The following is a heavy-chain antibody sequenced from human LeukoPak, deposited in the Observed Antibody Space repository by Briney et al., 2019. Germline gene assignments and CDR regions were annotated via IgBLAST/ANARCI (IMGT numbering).Heavy chain of an antibody. V-gene: IGHV3-7*01. CDR3: ARDLRIAVAGTHYYYYYGMDV. J-gene: IGHJ6*02. Sequence: GGSLRLSCAASGFTFSSYWMSWVRQAPGKGLEWVANIKQDRSEKYYVDSVKGRFTISRDNAKNSLYLQMNSLRAEDTAVYYCARDLRIAVAGTHYYYYYGMDVWGQGTTVTVSS. CDR2: IKQDRSEK. D-gene: IGHD6-19*01. CDR1: GFTFSSYW.